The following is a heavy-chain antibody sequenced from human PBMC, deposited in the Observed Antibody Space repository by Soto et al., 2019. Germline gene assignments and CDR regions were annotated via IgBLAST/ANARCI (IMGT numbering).Heavy chain of an antibody. CDR3: TRDRYFDWLLFDY. J-gene: IGHJ4*02. CDR2: IRSKAYGGTT. Sequence: GGSLRLSCTASGFTFGDYAMSWFRQAPGKGLEWVGFIRSKAYGGTTEYAASVKGRFTISRDDSKSIAYLQMNSLKTEDTAMYYGTRDRYFDWLLFDYWGQGTLVTVSS. D-gene: IGHD3-9*01. CDR1: GFTFGDYA. V-gene: IGHV3-49*03.